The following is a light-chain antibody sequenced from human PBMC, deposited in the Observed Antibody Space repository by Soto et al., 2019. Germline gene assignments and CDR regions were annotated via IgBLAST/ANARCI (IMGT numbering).Light chain of an antibody. CDR1: QSISSSY. Sequence: EIVLTQSPGTLSLSPGERATLSCRASQSISSSYLAWYQQKPGQAPRLLVYGASSRATGLPDRFSGGGSGTDFTLTISRLEPEDFAVYYCQQYGSSRFTFGPGTKVDIK. CDR2: GAS. J-gene: IGKJ3*01. V-gene: IGKV3-20*01. CDR3: QQYGSSRFT.